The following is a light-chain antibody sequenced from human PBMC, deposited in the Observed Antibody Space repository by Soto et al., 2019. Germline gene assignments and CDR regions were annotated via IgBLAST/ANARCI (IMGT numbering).Light chain of an antibody. J-gene: IGLJ2*01. CDR1: SGSVSTGYY. V-gene: IGLV8-61*01. Sequence: QTVVTQEPSFSVSPGGTVTLTCGLNSGSVSTGYYPSWYQQTPGQAPRTLIYNTNTRSSGVPDRFAGSIVGNKAALTITGAQADDESDYYCALYVGSGISLLGGGTKLTVL. CDR3: ALYVGSGISL. CDR2: NTN.